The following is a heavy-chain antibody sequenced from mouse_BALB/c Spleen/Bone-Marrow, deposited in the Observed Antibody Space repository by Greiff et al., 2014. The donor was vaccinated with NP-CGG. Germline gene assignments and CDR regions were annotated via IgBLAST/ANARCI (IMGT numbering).Heavy chain of an antibody. V-gene: IGHV1-76*01. CDR3: ARTVNPAMDY. Sequence: QVQLKQSGAELVGPGASVKPSCKTSGYIFTSYWIHWVKQRSGQGLEWIARTYPGTGSTYYNAKSKGKATLTADKSSSTAYMQLSSLKSEDSAVYFCARTVNPAMDYWGQGTPVTVSS. J-gene: IGHJ4*01. CDR1: GYIFTSYW. CDR2: TYPGTGST.